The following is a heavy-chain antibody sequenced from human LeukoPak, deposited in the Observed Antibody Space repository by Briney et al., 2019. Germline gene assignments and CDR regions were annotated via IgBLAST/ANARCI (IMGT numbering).Heavy chain of an antibody. Sequence: GGSLRLSCAASGITFTNYTMSWVRQAPGKGLEWVSGISGSGGSTFYAGSVKGRFTISRDNSKNTLHPQMNSLRAEDTAVYHCAKGSDSSGYYYYFDHWGQGTLVTVSS. CDR3: AKGSDSSGYYYYFDH. J-gene: IGHJ4*02. V-gene: IGHV3-23*01. CDR1: GITFTNYT. D-gene: IGHD3-22*01. CDR2: ISGSGGST.